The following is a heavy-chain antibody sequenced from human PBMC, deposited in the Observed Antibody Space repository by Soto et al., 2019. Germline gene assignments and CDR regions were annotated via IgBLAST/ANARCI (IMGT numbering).Heavy chain of an antibody. CDR2: IYPGDSDT. J-gene: IGHJ6*03. CDR3: ERFTDYYDFLETRPRAARHRGV. Sequence: PGESLKISCKGSGYSFTSYWIGWVRQMPGKGLEWMGIIYPGDSDTRYSPSFQGQVTISADKSISTAYLQWSSLKASDTAMYYCERFTDYYDFLETRPRAARHRGVGGKGTTVTVP. D-gene: IGHD3-3*01. CDR1: GYSFTSYW. V-gene: IGHV5-51*01.